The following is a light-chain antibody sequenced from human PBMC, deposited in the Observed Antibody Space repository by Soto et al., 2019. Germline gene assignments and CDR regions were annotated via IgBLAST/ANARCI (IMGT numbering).Light chain of an antibody. CDR1: SSDVGGYNY. CDR3: SSYTSSSTPV. Sequence: QSVLTQPASVSGSPGQSSTISCTGTSSDVGGYNYVSWYQQHPGKAPKLMISEVSKRPSGVSNRFSGSKSGNTASLTISGLQAEDEADYYCSSYTSSSTPVFGTGTK. V-gene: IGLV2-14*01. J-gene: IGLJ1*01. CDR2: EVS.